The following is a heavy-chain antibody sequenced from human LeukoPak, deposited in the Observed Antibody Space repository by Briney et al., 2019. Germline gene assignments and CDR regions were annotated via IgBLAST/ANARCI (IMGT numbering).Heavy chain of an antibody. Sequence: QAGGSLRLSCAASGFTFSSYAMSWVRQAPGKGLEWVSAISGSGGSTYYADSVKGRFTISRDNSKNTLYLQMNSLRAEDTAVYYCAKDRSFSRYFDWLLADAFDIRGQGTMVTVSS. CDR3: AKDRSFSRYFDWLLADAFDI. V-gene: IGHV3-23*01. J-gene: IGHJ3*02. D-gene: IGHD3-9*01. CDR1: GFTFSSYA. CDR2: ISGSGGST.